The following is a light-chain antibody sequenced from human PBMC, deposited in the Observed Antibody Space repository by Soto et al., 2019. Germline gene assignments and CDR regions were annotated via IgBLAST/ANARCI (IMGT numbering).Light chain of an antibody. CDR2: HAS. CDR3: QQYGSAPPT. Sequence: EIVLTQSPGTLSLSPGERATLSCRASESIDNNFLAWYQQKPGQAPRFLIYHASCRATGIPNRFSGSGSGTDFTLTISRLEPEDFAVYYCQQYGSAPPTFGPGTKVDVK. V-gene: IGKV3-20*01. CDR1: ESIDNNF. J-gene: IGKJ3*01.